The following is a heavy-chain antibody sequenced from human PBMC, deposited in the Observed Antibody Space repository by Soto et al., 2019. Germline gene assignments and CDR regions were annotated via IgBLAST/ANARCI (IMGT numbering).Heavy chain of an antibody. CDR1: GFTFSSYG. Sequence: PGGSLRLSCAASGFTFSSYGMHWVRQAPGKGLEWVAVISYDGSNKYYADSVKGRFTISRDNSKNTLYLQMNSLRAEDTAVYYCAKVYSGYYSPQYYYGMDVWGQGTTVTVSS. D-gene: IGHD3-3*01. CDR3: AKVYSGYYSPQYYYGMDV. CDR2: ISYDGSNK. V-gene: IGHV3-30*18. J-gene: IGHJ6*02.